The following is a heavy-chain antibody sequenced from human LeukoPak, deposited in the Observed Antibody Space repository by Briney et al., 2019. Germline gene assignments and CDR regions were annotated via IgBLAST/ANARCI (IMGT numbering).Heavy chain of an antibody. J-gene: IGHJ4*02. CDR3: ARGGCDY. CDR1: GYTFTSYA. Sequence: ASVKVSCKASGYTFTSYAMHWVRQAPGQRLEWMGWINAGNGNTKYSQKFQGRVTMTRDTSTTTAYMELSRLRSDDTAVYYCARGGCDYWGQGTLVTVSS. V-gene: IGHV1-3*01. D-gene: IGHD3-10*01. CDR2: INAGNGNT.